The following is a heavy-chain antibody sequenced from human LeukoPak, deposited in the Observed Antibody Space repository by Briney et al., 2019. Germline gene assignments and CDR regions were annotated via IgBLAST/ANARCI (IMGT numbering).Heavy chain of an antibody. Sequence: PGRSLRLSCAASGFTFSSYAMHWVRQAPGKGQEWVAVISYDGSNKYYADSVKGRFTISRDNSKNTLYLQMNSLRAEDTAVYYCARGEQQLNYYYYYGMDVWGKGTTVTVSS. CDR1: GFTFSSYA. CDR3: ARGEQQLNYYYYYGMDV. J-gene: IGHJ6*04. V-gene: IGHV3-30*04. D-gene: IGHD6-13*01. CDR2: ISYDGSNK.